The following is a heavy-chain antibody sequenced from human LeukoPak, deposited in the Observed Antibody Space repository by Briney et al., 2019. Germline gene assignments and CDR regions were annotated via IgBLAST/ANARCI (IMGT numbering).Heavy chain of an antibody. V-gene: IGHV3-21*01. J-gene: IGHJ4*02. CDR1: GFTFSSYS. CDR2: INTNSRYM. CDR3: VRESPGLFDY. Sequence: PGGSLRLSCAASGFTFSSYSMNWVRQAPGKGLEWVSSINTNSRYMYYADLAKGRFTISRDNAKNSLYLQMTSLRAEDTAVYYCVRESPGLFDYWGQGTLVTVSS.